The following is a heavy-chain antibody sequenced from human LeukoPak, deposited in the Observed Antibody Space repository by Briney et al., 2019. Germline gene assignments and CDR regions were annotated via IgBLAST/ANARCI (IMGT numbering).Heavy chain of an antibody. CDR1: GGSISSYY. J-gene: IGHJ4*02. D-gene: IGHD6-19*01. CDR2: IYYSGST. CDR3: ARHSAGAVAGERGNFDY. V-gene: IGHV4-59*08. Sequence: PSETLSLTCTVSGGSISSYYWSWIRQPPGKGLEWIGYIYYSGSTNYNPSLKSRVTISVDTSKNQFSLKLSSATAADTAVYYCARHSAGAVAGERGNFDYWGQGTLVTVSS.